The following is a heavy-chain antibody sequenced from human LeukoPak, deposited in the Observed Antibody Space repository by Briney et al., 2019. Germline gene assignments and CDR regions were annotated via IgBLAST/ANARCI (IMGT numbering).Heavy chain of an antibody. CDR2: IYSGGST. V-gene: IGHV3-53*01. Sequence: PGGSLRLSCETPGLIVTGNYMNRGRQAPGKGLEWVSAIYSGGSTYYPDCVKGRFTLSRDNYKYTLYLQMTSLRAEDTAVYYCARGRGGSYSAFDYWGQGTLVTVSS. CDR3: ARGRGGSYSAFDY. J-gene: IGHJ4*02. D-gene: IGHD1-26*01. CDR1: GLIVTGNY.